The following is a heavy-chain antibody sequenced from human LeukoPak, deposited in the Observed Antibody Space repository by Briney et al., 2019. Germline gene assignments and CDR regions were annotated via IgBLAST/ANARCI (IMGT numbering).Heavy chain of an antibody. J-gene: IGHJ4*01. CDR2: IIGNAAST. CDR1: GFTFSTYP. V-gene: IGHV3-23*01. CDR3: AKDRRRDGDWEIDY. Sequence: GGSLRLSCAASGFTFSTYPMSCVAPAPGEGREWVSGIIGNAASTYYADPVRGRFTISRDKSKHTLYLQMHCLRAEDTAIYYCAKDRRRDGDWEIDYWGQGTLVTVSS. D-gene: IGHD4-17*01.